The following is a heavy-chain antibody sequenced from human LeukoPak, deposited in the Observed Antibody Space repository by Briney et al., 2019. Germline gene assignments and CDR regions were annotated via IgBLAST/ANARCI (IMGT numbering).Heavy chain of an antibody. CDR2: IYYSGTT. CDR1: GTSITYGGYT. CDR3: ARGHWEQDTSTYAY. V-gene: IGHV4-30-4*07. Sequence: SETLSLTCAVSGTSITYGGYTWNWIRQPPGKGLEWIGYIYYSGTTFYNPSFKSRVTMSLESAKNQLSLKLRSATAADTAVYYCARGHWEQDTSTYAYWGQGSLVTVSS. D-gene: IGHD1-26*01. J-gene: IGHJ4*02.